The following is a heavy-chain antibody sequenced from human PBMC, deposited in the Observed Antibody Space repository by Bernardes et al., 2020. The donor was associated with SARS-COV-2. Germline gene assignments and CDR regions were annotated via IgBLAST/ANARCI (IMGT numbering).Heavy chain of an antibody. CDR1: GGSLSGDS. D-gene: IGHD3-22*01. J-gene: IGHJ4*02. CDR2: INHIGST. V-gene: IGHV4-34*01. Sequence: PESLSPTCVVCGGSLSGDSASWIRHLPGKLLEWIGAINHIGSTNYNPSLKNRVTISVDTPKNQFSLKLSSVTGANSAGYYCARAPYYYGSSGYAGYWSQGTLVTVSS. CDR3: ARAPYYYGSSGYAGY.